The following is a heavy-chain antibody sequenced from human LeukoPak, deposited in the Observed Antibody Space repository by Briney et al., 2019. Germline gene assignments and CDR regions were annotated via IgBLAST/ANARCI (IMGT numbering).Heavy chain of an antibody. Sequence: GGSLRLSCAASGFTFSSYAMSWVRQAPGKGLEWVSVISGSGSSTDYADSVKGRFTISRDNSKNTLYLQMNSLRAEDTAVYYCSLNWQCDYWGQGTMVTASS. CDR1: GFTFSSYA. CDR3: SLNWQCDY. J-gene: IGHJ4*02. CDR2: ISGSGSST. V-gene: IGHV3-23*01.